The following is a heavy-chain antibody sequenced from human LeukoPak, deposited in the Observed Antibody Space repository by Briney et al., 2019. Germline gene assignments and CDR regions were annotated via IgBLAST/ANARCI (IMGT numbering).Heavy chain of an antibody. CDR3: ARDPYNGNYGDSYYYMDV. J-gene: IGHJ6*03. V-gene: IGHV3-21*01. D-gene: IGHD1-26*01. CDR2: ITSSSSYT. Sequence: GGSLRLSCAASGFTFSTYNMNWVRQAPGKGLEWVSSITSSSSYTFYADSVKGRFTISTDNAKNSLYLQRNSLRAEDTAIYYCARDPYNGNYGDSYYYMDVWGKGTTVTISS. CDR1: GFTFSTYN.